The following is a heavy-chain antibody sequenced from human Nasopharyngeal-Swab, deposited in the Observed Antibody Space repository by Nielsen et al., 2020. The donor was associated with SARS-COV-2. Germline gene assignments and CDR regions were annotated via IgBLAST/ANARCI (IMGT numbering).Heavy chain of an antibody. V-gene: IGHV3-21*01. Sequence: GGSLRLSCAASGFTFSSYSMNWVRQAPGKGLEWVSSIRSSSSYIYYADSVKGRFTISRDNAKNSLYLQMNSLRAEDTAVYYCARDASRLTIFVEGYGMDFWGQGTTVTVSS. CDR2: IRSSSSYI. J-gene: IGHJ6*02. CDR1: GFTFSSYS. CDR3: ARDASRLTIFVEGYGMDF. D-gene: IGHD3-9*01.